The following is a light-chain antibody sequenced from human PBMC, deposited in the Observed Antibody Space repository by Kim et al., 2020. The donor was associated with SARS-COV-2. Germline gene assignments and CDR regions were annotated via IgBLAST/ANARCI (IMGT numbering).Light chain of an antibody. CDR3: QAWDSSIFVV. V-gene: IGLV3-1*01. CDR1: KLGDKY. CDR2: QDS. J-gene: IGLJ2*01. Sequence: VSPGQTASITCSGEKLGDKYACWYQQKPGQSPVLVIYQDSKRPSGIPERFSGSNSGNTATLTISGTQAMDEADYYCQAWDSSIFVVFGGGTQLTVL.